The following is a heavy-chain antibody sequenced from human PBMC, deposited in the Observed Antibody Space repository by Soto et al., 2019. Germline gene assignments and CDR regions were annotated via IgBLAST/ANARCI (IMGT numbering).Heavy chain of an antibody. V-gene: IGHV1-18*04. CDR2: ISAYNGNT. D-gene: IGHD6-19*01. J-gene: IGHJ4*02. CDR1: GYTFTNYG. CDR3: AGAWGGSGRYPDY. Sequence: VASVKVSCKASGYTFTNYGISWVRQAPGQGLEWMGWISAYNGNTNYAQKLQGRVTMTTERSTSTGYTELMSYRSDMTAVYFCAGAWGGSGRYPDYCGQGTLGTV.